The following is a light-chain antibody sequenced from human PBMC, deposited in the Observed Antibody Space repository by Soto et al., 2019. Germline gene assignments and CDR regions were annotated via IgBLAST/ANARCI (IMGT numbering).Light chain of an antibody. V-gene: IGKV3-11*01. J-gene: IGKJ4*01. CDR1: QSVYNNY. CDR3: QQRSNWPSLT. CDR2: DAS. Sequence: EIVLTQSPATLSLSPGERATLSCRASQSVYNNYIAWYQQKPGQAPRLLIYDASTRATGIPARFSGSGSGTDFTLTISSLEPEDFAVYYCQQRSNWPSLTFGGGTKVDIK.